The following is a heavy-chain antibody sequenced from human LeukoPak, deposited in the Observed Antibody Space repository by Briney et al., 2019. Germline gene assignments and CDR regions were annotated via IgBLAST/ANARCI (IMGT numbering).Heavy chain of an antibody. V-gene: IGHV3-21*01. Sequence: PGGSLRLSCAASGFTFSSCSMNWVRQAPGKGLEWVSSISSSSSYIYYADSVKGRFTISRDNAKNSLYLQMNSLRAEDTAVYYCASGSGGTIDYWGQGTLVTVSS. CDR2: ISSSSSYI. CDR1: GFTFSSCS. D-gene: IGHD2-15*01. CDR3: ASGSGGTIDY. J-gene: IGHJ4*02.